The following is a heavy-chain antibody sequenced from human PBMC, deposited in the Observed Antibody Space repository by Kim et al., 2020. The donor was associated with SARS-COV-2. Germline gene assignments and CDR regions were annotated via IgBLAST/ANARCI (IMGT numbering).Heavy chain of an antibody. D-gene: IGHD5-12*01. J-gene: IGHJ2*01. Sequence: SETLSLTCTVSGGSITTGDYYWNWNRQHQGKGLEWIGYMNYSGSTYYNPSLKSRVIISVDTSKNQFSLKMSSVTAADTAVYYCARRQGGYGGSDANWYFDLWGRSTLFTVSS. CDR3: ARRQGGYGGSDANWYFDL. CDR2: MNYSGST. V-gene: IGHV4-31*03. CDR1: GGSITTGDYY.